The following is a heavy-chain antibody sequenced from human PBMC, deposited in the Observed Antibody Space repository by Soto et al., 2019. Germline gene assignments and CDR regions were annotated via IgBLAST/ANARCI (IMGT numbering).Heavy chain of an antibody. D-gene: IGHD3-3*01. CDR3: AKDHDFWSGYWFDP. CDR2: ISGSGGST. Sequence: LRLSCAASGFTFSSYAMSWVRQSPGKGLEWVSAISGSGGSTYYADSVKGRFTISRDNSKNTLYLQMNSLRAEDTAVYYCAKDHDFWSGYWFDPWGQGTLVTVSS. V-gene: IGHV3-23*01. J-gene: IGHJ5*02. CDR1: GFTFSSYA.